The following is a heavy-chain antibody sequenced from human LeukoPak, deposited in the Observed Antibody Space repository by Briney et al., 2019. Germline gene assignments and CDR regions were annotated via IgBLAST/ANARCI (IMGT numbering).Heavy chain of an antibody. CDR1: GGSISSYY. CDR3: ARARVVVVPAATKKNAFDI. D-gene: IGHD2-2*01. CDR2: IYYSGST. V-gene: IGHV4-59*08. Sequence: SETLSLTCTVSGGSISSYYWSWIRQPPGKGLEWIGYIYYSGSTNYNPSLKSRVTISVDTSKNQFSLKLSSVTAADTAVYYCARARVVVVPAATKKNAFDIWGQGTMVTVSS. J-gene: IGHJ3*02.